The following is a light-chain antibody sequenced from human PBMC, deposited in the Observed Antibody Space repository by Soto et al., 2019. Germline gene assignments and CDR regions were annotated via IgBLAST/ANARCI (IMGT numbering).Light chain of an antibody. CDR3: CSYAGSSTDVV. Sequence: QSALTQPASVSGSPGQSITISCTGTSSDVGSYNLVSWYQQHPGKAPKLMIYEGSKRPSGVSNRFSGSKSGNTASLTISGLQDEDEDDYYCCSYAGSSTDVVFGGGTKLTVL. J-gene: IGLJ2*01. CDR1: SSDVGSYNL. V-gene: IGLV2-23*01. CDR2: EGS.